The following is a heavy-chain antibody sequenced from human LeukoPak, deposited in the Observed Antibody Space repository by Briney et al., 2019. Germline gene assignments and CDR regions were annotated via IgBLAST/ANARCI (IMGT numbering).Heavy chain of an antibody. CDR1: GGSFSGYY. V-gene: IGHV4-59*01. CDR2: IYYSGST. J-gene: IGHJ4*02. CDR3: ASLRNYDILTGYSFDY. Sequence: PSETLSLTCAVYGGSFSGYYWSWIRQPPGKGLEWIGYIYYSGSTNYNPSLKSRVTISVDTSKNQFSLKLSSVTAADTAVYYCASLRNYDILTGYSFDYWGQGTLVTVSS. D-gene: IGHD3-9*01.